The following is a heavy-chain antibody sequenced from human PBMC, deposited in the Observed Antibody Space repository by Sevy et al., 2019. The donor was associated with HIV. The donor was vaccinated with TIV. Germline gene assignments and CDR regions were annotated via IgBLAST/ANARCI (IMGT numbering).Heavy chain of an antibody. D-gene: IGHD3-3*01. Sequence: ASVKVSCKVSGYTLTELSMHWVRQAPGKGLEWMGGFDPEDGETIYAQKFQGRVTMTEDTSTDTAYMELSSLRSEDTAVHYCATGGWNYYYYMDVWGKGTTVTVSS. V-gene: IGHV1-24*01. CDR2: FDPEDGET. CDR3: ATGGWNYYYYMDV. CDR1: GYTLTELS. J-gene: IGHJ6*03.